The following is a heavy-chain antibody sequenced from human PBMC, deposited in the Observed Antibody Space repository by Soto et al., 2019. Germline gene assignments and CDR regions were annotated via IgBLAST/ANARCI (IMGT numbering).Heavy chain of an antibody. CDR2: IYYSGST. CDR3: ARLIKDIVVVPAAVSYMDV. D-gene: IGHD2-2*01. V-gene: IGHV4-31*03. Sequence: SETLSLTCTVSGGSISSGGYYWSWIRQHPGKGLEWIGYIYYSGSTYYNPSLKSRVTISVDTSKNQFSLKLSSVTAADTAVYYCARLIKDIVVVPAAVSYMDVWGKGTTVTVSS. CDR1: GGSISSGGYY. J-gene: IGHJ6*03.